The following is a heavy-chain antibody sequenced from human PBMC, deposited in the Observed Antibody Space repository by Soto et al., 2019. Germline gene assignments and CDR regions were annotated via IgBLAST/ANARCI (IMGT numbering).Heavy chain of an antibody. CDR2: IKSKTDGGTT. D-gene: IGHD5-18*01. Sequence: GGSLRLSCAASGFTFSNAWMSWVRQAPGKGLEWVGRIKSKTDGGTTDYAAPVKGRFTISRDGSKNTLYLQMNSLKTEDTAVYYCTKEWGAMVPFDYWGQGTLVTVSS. J-gene: IGHJ4*02. CDR3: TKEWGAMVPFDY. V-gene: IGHV3-15*01. CDR1: GFTFSNAW.